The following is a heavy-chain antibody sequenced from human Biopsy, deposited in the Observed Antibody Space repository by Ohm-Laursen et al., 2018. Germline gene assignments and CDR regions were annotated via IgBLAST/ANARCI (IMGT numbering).Heavy chain of an antibody. CDR3: ARDSGILNYGNFKYYHYYGMDV. CDR1: GGSISSGGYY. Sequence: SDTLSLTCTVSGGSISSGGYYWSWIRQHPGKGLEWIGHIYYSVMTNYNPSLQSRVSISVDTSRNQVSLTLSSVTAADTAVYYCARDSGILNYGNFKYYHYYGMDVWGQGTKVTVSS. CDR2: IYYSVMT. D-gene: IGHD4-11*01. V-gene: IGHV4-61*08. J-gene: IGHJ6*02.